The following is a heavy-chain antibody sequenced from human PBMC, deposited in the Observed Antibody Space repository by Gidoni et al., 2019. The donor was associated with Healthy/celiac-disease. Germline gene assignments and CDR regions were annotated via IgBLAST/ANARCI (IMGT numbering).Heavy chain of an antibody. CDR3: ARVPPLWFGAPRGMDV. V-gene: IGHV4-34*01. Sequence: GKGLEWIGEINHSGSTNYNPSLKSRVTISVDTSKNQFSLKLSSVTAADTAVYYCARVPPLWFGAPRGMDVWGQGTTVTVSS. D-gene: IGHD3-10*01. CDR2: INHSGST. J-gene: IGHJ6*02.